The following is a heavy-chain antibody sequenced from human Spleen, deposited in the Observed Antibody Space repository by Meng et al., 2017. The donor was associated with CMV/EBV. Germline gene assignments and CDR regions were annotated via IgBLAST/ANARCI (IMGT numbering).Heavy chain of an antibody. Sequence: GSLRLSCTVSGGSISSSSYYWGWVRQPPGKGLEWIGSIYYSGTIYHNPSLKTRVTVSVDTSKNQFSLQLNSVTATDTAVHYCARDSAGYSSGWSFTYYYGMDVWGQGTTVTVSS. CDR2: IYYSGTI. D-gene: IGHD6-19*01. CDR3: ARDSAGYSSGWSFTYYYGMDV. CDR1: GGSISSSSYY. V-gene: IGHV4-39*02. J-gene: IGHJ6*02.